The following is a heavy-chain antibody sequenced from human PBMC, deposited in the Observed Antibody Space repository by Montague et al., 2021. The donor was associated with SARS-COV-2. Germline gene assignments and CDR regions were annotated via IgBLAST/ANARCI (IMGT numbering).Heavy chain of an antibody. Sequence: SETLSLTCAVYGASLTGYSWTWIRHSPGKRPEWIGEVNHRGYATYNPSLKSRVSISVDTSRDQFSLKMNSVTAADTAIYYCATRIPSATGAFDAWGRGTTVTVS. D-gene: IGHD1-1*01. J-gene: IGHJ3*01. CDR2: VNHRGYA. CDR1: GASLTGYS. V-gene: IGHV4-34*01. CDR3: ATRIPSATGAFDA.